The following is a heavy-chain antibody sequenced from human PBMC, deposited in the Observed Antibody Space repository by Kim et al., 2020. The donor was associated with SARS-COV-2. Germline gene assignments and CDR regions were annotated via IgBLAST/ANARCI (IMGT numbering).Heavy chain of an antibody. CDR3: ARDRAFGDYDSSDY. D-gene: IGHD3-22*01. J-gene: IGHJ4*02. CDR1: GFTFSSYG. Sequence: GGSLRLSCAASGFTFSSYGMHWVRQAPGKGLEWVAVIWYDGSNKYYADSVKGRFTISRDNSKNTLYLQMNSLRAEDTAVYHCARDRAFGDYDSSDYWGQGTLVTVSS. V-gene: IGHV3-33*01. CDR2: IWYDGSNK.